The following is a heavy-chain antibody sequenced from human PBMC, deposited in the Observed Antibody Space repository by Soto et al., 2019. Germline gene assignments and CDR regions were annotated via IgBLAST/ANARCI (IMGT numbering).Heavy chain of an antibody. D-gene: IGHD2-21*02. V-gene: IGHV1-3*05. CDR2: INAGNGNT. CDR1: GYTFTSYA. J-gene: IGHJ4*02. Sequence: QVQLVQSGAEEKKPGASVKVSCKASGYTFTSYAMHWVRQAPGQRLEWMGWINAGNGNTKYSQKFQGXVXXXRXXSASTAYMELSSLRSEGTAVYYCARSIVVVTALDYWGQGTLVTVSS. CDR3: ARSIVVVTALDY.